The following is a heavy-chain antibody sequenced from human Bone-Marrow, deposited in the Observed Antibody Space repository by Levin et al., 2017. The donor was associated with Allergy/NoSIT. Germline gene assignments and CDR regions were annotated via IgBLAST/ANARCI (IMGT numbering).Heavy chain of an antibody. CDR2: IWYDGSNK. V-gene: IGHV3-33*01. Sequence: LSLTCAASGFTFSSYGMHWVRQAPGKGLEWVAVIWYDGSNKYYADSVKGRFTISRDNSKNTLYLQMNSLRAEDTAVYYCARDCPKGATSCFDYWGQGTLVTVSS. J-gene: IGHJ4*02. CDR1: GFTFSSYG. CDR3: ARDCPKGATSCFDY. D-gene: IGHD5-12*01.